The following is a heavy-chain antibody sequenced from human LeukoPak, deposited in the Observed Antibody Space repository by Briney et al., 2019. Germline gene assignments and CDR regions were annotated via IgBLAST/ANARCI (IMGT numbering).Heavy chain of an antibody. V-gene: IGHV1-69*04. J-gene: IGHJ6*02. CDR1: GGIFSSYG. CDR3: ARTNYYDSSGYQGAGTYYYGMDV. CDR2: IIPIFGIA. Sequence: SVKLSCKASGGIFSSYGISWVRQAPGQGLEWMGRIIPIFGIANYPQKFQGRVTITADTSTSTAYMELSSLRSEDTAVYYCARTNYYDSSGYQGAGTYYYGMDVWGQGTTVTVPS. D-gene: IGHD3-22*01.